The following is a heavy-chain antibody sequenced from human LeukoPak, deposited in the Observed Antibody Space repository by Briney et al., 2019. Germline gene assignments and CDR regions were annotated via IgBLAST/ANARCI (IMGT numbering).Heavy chain of an antibody. CDR2: INTNTGNP. CDR3: ARTVTMVRGAIAGYYYYMDV. J-gene: IGHJ6*03. D-gene: IGHD3-10*01. V-gene: IGHV7-4-1*02. CDR1: GYTFTSYA. Sequence: ASVKVSYKASGYTFTSYAMNWVRQAPGQGLEWMGWINTNTGNPTYAQGFTGRFVFSLDTSVSTAYLQISSLKAEDTAVYYCARTVTMVRGAIAGYYYYMDVWGKGTTVTVSS.